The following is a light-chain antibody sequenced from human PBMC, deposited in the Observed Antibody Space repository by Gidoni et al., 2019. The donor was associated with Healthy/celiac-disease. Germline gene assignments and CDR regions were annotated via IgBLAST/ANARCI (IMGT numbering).Light chain of an antibody. CDR3: QQYGSSPPMYT. CDR1: QSVSSSY. CDR2: GAS. Sequence: EIVLTQSPGTLSLSPGERATLSCRASQSVSSSYLAWYQQKPGQAPRLLIYGASGRATGIPDRFSGSGSGTDFTLTISRLEPEDFAVYYCQQYGSSPPMYT. J-gene: IGKJ2*01. V-gene: IGKV3-20*01.